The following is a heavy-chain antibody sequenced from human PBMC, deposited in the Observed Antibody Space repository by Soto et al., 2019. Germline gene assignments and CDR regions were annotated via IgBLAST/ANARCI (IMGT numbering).Heavy chain of an antibody. J-gene: IGHJ6*02. Sequence: SETLSLTCTVSGGSISSGGYYWSWVRQHPGKGLEWIGYIYYSGSTYYNPSLKSRVTISVDTSKNQFSLKLSSVTAADTAVYYCARDQAYYDILTGYGGMDVWGQGTTVTVSS. CDR3: ARDQAYYDILTGYGGMDV. V-gene: IGHV4-31*03. CDR1: GGSISSGGYY. D-gene: IGHD3-9*01. CDR2: IYYSGST.